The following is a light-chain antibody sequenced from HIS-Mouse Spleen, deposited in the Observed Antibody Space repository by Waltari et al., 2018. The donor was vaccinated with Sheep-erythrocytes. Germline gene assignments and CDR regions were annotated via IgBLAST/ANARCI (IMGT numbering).Light chain of an antibody. V-gene: IGLV2-8*02. Sequence: QSALTQPPSASRSPGQSVTISCTGTSSDVGGYNYVSWYQQHPGKAPKLMIYDVSKRPSGVPDRFSGSKSGNTASLTISGLQAEDEADYYCCSYAGSYNHVFATGTKVTVL. J-gene: IGLJ1*01. CDR3: CSYAGSYNHV. CDR2: DVS. CDR1: SSDVGGYNY.